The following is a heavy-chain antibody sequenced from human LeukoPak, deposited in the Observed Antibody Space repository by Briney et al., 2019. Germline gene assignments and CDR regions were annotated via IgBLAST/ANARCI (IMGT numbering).Heavy chain of an antibody. Sequence: ASVKVSCKASGYTLTSYGISWVRQAPGQGLEWMGWISAYNGNTNYAQKLQGRVTMTTDTSTSTAYMELRSLRSDDTAVYYCARDVGPYIVVVPAARFDPWGQGTLVTVSS. CDR3: ARDVGPYIVVVPAARFDP. J-gene: IGHJ5*02. V-gene: IGHV1-18*01. CDR1: GYTLTSYG. CDR2: ISAYNGNT. D-gene: IGHD2-2*01.